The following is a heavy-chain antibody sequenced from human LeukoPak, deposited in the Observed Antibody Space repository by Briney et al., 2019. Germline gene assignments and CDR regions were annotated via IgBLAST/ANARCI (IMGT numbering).Heavy chain of an antibody. J-gene: IGHJ6*02. CDR2: ISWNGGSI. CDR1: GFTFDNYA. V-gene: IGHV3-9*01. D-gene: IGHD6-19*01. CDR3: AKAISGTDYYYYSGMDV. Sequence: GGSLRLSCAASGFTFDNYAMHWVRQAPGKGLDWVSGISWNGGSIGYADSVKGRFTISRDNAKNSLYLQMNSLRPEDTALYYCAKAISGTDYYYYSGMDVWGQGITVTVSS.